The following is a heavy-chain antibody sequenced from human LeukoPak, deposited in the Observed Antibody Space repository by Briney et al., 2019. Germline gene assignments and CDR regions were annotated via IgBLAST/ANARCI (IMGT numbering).Heavy chain of an antibody. CDR2: ISWNSGSI. CDR1: GFTFDDYA. Sequence: PGRSLRLSCAASGFTFDDYAMHWVRQAPGKGLEWVSGISWNSGSIGYADSVKGRFTISRDNAKNSLYLQMNSLRAEDTALYYCAKDKGYGDYSFAFDIWGQGTMVTVSS. D-gene: IGHD4-17*01. V-gene: IGHV3-9*01. CDR3: AKDKGYGDYSFAFDI. J-gene: IGHJ3*02.